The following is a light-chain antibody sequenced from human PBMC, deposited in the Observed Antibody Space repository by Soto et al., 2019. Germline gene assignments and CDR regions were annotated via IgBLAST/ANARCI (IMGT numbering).Light chain of an antibody. V-gene: IGKV3-15*01. CDR2: GAS. J-gene: IGKJ2*01. Sequence: EIVMTQSPATLSVSPGERATLSCRASQSVSGNLAWYQQKPGQAPRLLIYGASTRATGIPARFSGSGSGTEHTLTISSLQSEDFAVYYCQQCNNWPRTFGQGTKLEIK. CDR1: QSVSGN. CDR3: QQCNNWPRT.